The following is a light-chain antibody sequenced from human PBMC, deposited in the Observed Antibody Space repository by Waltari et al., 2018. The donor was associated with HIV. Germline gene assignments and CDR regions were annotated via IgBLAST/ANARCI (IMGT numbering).Light chain of an antibody. CDR1: QSVSSSY. J-gene: IGKJ2*01. V-gene: IGKV3-20*01. CDR3: QQYGRAPRT. CDR2: GAS. Sequence: EIVLTQSPGTLSLSPGERATLSCRASQSVSSSYLAWYQQKPGHAPRLLIYGASSRATGIPDRFSGSGSGTDFTLTISRLEPEDFAVYYCQQYGRAPRTFGQGTKLEIK.